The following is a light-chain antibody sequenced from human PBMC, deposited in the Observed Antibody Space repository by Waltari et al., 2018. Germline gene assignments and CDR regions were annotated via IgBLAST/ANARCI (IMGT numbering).Light chain of an antibody. V-gene: IGKV1-5*03. CDR3: QQYNSYPDT. CDR2: KAS. CDR1: QSISSW. Sequence: DIHMTQSPSTLSASVGDRAIIPCRASQSISSWLAWYQQKHGKDPTLLIYKASSLGSGVPSRFSGSGSGTEFTLTISSLQPDDFATYYCQQYNSYPDTFGQGTKLEIK. J-gene: IGKJ2*01.